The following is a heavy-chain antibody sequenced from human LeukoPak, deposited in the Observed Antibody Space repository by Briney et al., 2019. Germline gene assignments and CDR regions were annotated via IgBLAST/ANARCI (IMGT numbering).Heavy chain of an antibody. J-gene: IGHJ5*02. D-gene: IGHD3-10*02. CDR1: GYPFANNY. CDR3: ARAHQGAMFYDT. Sequence: ASAKVSCKASGYPFANNYIHWVRQAPGQGLEWMGLFNPTGGSTSYGRKFQGRVTMTGDTSTSTVYMDLSSLRSDDTAMYYCARAHQGAMFYDTWGQGTLVTVSS. CDR2: FNPTGGST. V-gene: IGHV1-46*01.